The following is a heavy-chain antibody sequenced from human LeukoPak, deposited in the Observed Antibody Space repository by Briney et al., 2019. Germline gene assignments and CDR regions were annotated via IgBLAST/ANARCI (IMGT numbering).Heavy chain of an antibody. V-gene: IGHV3-23*01. Sequence: PGGSLRLSCAASEFTFSSYAMSWVRQAPGKGLAWVSAISGSGTSTYYADSVKGRLAISRDNSKNTLYLQMSSLRAEDTALYYCAKGKITMVRGSPTDFWGQGTLVTVSS. CDR1: EFTFSSYA. D-gene: IGHD3-10*01. CDR3: AKGKITMVRGSPTDF. J-gene: IGHJ4*02. CDR2: ISGSGTST.